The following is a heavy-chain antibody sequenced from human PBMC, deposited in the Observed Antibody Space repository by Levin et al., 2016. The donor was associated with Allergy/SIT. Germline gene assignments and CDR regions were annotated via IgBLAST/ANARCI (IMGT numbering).Heavy chain of an antibody. V-gene: IGHV3-11*04. J-gene: IGHJ4*02. D-gene: IGHD2-15*01. CDR1: GFTFSDYY. Sequence: GESLKISCAASGFTFSDYYMSWIRQAPGKGLEWVSYISSSGSTIYYADSVKGRFTISRDNAKNSLYLQMNSLRAEDTAVYYCASLGYCSGGSCYRGDYWGQGTLVTVSS. CDR2: ISSSGSTI. CDR3: ASLGYCSGGSCYRGDY.